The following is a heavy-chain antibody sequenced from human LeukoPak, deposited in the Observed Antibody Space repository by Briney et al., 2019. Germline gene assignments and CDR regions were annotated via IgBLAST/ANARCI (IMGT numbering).Heavy chain of an antibody. V-gene: IGHV4-34*01. CDR2: INHSGST. Sequence: SETLSLTCAVYGGSFSGYYWSWIRQPPGKGLEWIGEINHSGSTNYNPSLKSRVTISVDTSNNQFSLKLSSVTAADTAVYYCARGLVGSSSWFDPWGQGTLVTVSS. J-gene: IGHJ5*02. D-gene: IGHD6-6*01. CDR3: ARGLVGSSSWFDP. CDR1: GGSFSGYY.